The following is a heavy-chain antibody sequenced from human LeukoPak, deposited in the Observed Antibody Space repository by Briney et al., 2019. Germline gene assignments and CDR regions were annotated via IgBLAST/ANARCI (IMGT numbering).Heavy chain of an antibody. V-gene: IGHV3-74*01. CDR2: ISKVGST. CDR3: AKDRLWNSLDA. CDR1: GFTFSNHW. Sequence: GGSLRLSCAASGFTFSNHWMNWVRQAPGKGLEWVARISKVGSTSYADSVKGRFTISRDNAKNTLYLQMNSLKNEDTAVYYCAKDRLWNSLDAWGQGTLVTVSS. D-gene: IGHD1-7*01. J-gene: IGHJ5*02.